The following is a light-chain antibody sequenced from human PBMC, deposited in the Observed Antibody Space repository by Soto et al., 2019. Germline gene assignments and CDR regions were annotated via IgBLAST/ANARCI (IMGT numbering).Light chain of an antibody. V-gene: IGLV1-40*01. CDR3: QSYDTTLSGLV. CDR1: ASNLGAKYA. Sequence: QSVLTQPPSVSGAPGQRVTISCTGSASNLGAKYAVHWYQHLPGTAPKLLIYYNIHRPSGVPDRFSGSKSDTSASLAITGLQAEDEADYYCQSYDTTLSGLVFGGGTKVTVL. J-gene: IGLJ3*02. CDR2: YNI.